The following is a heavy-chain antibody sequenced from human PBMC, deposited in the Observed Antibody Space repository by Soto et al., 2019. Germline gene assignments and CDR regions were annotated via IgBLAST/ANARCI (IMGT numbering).Heavy chain of an antibody. CDR2: INHSGST. Sequence: QVQLQQWGAGLLKPSETLSLTCAVYGGSFSGYYWSWIRQPPGKGLEWIGEINHSGSTNYTPSLTSRVTIXVXPXXNQFSLKLSSVTAADTAVYYCARGARYYDKGWFDPWGQGTLVTVSS. J-gene: IGHJ5*02. CDR3: ARGARYYDKGWFDP. CDR1: GGSFSGYY. D-gene: IGHD3-22*01. V-gene: IGHV4-34*01.